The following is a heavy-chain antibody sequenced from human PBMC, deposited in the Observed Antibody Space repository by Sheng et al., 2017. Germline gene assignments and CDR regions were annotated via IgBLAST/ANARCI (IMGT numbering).Heavy chain of an antibody. V-gene: IGHV3-23*01. J-gene: IGHJ3*02. CDR1: GFTFSSYG. Sequence: EVQLLESGGGLVQPGGTLRLSCAASGFTFSSYGLSWVRQAPGKGLEWVSHISGSGDSTYYADSVKGRFTISRDNSKNTLFLQMNSLRAEDTAVYYCAKSGMRHAFDIWGQGTMVTVSS. CDR2: ISGSGDST. D-gene: IGHD3-10*01. CDR3: AKSGMRHAFDI.